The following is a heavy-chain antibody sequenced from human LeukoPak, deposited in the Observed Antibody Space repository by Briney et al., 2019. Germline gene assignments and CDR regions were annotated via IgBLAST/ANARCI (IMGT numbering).Heavy chain of an antibody. J-gene: IGHJ3*02. Sequence: GGSLRLSCAASGFTFSSYAMSWVRQAPGKGLEWVSTISASGGSTYYADSVKGRFTISRDNSKNTLYLQMNSLRAEDTAVYYCAKEYPPEYGDYVAFDIWGLGTMLTVSS. CDR2: ISASGGST. V-gene: IGHV3-23*01. CDR3: AKEYPPEYGDYVAFDI. CDR1: GFTFSSYA. D-gene: IGHD4-17*01.